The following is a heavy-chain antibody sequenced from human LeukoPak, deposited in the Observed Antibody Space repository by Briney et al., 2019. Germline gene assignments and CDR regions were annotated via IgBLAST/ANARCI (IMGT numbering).Heavy chain of an antibody. CDR3: ARGDCSGGSCYSGAFDI. CDR2: IYYSGST. V-gene: IGHV4-59*01. CDR1: GGSISSYY. Sequence: SETLSLTCTVSGGSISSYYWSWIRQPPGKGLEWMGYIYYSGSTNYNPSLKSRVTISVDTSKNQFSLKLSSVTAADTAVYYCARGDCSGGSCYSGAFDIWGQGTMVTVSS. D-gene: IGHD2-15*01. J-gene: IGHJ3*02.